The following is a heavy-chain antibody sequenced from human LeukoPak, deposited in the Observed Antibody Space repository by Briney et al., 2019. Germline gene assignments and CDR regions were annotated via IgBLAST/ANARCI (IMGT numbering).Heavy chain of an antibody. D-gene: IGHD3-16*02. Sequence: SQTLSLTCTVSGGSISSGDYYWSWIRQHPGQGLEWIGYIYYSGSTYYNPSLKSRVTIPVDTSKNQFSLKLSSVTAADTAVYYCARVDRDYVGYWGQGTLVTVSS. J-gene: IGHJ4*02. V-gene: IGHV4-31*03. CDR3: ARVDRDYVGY. CDR1: GGSISSGDYY. CDR2: IYYSGST.